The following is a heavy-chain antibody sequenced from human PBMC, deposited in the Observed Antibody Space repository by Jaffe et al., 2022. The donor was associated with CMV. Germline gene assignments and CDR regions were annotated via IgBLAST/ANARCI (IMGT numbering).Heavy chain of an antibody. Sequence: EVQLVESGGGLVKPGGSLRLSCAASGFTFSSYSMNWVRQAPGKGLEWVSSISSSTSYIYYADSMKGRFTISRDNAKNSLYLQMNSLRAEDTAVYYCAGYFDTHLHYYYGLDVWGQGTTVTVSS. CDR1: GFTFSSYS. CDR3: AGYFDTHLHYYYGLDV. D-gene: IGHD2-2*02. J-gene: IGHJ6*02. CDR2: ISSSTSYI. V-gene: IGHV3-21*01.